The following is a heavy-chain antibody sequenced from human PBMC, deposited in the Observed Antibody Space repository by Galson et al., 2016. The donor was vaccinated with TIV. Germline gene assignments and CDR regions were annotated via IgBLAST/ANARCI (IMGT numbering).Heavy chain of an antibody. V-gene: IGHV3-21*01. D-gene: IGHD3-22*01. CDR1: GFTFSSYS. J-gene: IGHJ3*02. CDR2: ISTSSSYR. Sequence: SLRLSCAASGFTFSSYSMNWVRQAPGKGLAWVSCISTSSSYRYYADSVKGRFTVSRDNAMNSLYLQMNSLTAEDTAVYFCVRDYTAYDSSGDGFDIWGQGTMVTVSS. CDR3: VRDYTAYDSSGDGFDI.